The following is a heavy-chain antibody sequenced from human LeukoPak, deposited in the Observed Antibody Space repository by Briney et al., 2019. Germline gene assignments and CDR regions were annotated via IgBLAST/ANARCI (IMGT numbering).Heavy chain of an antibody. CDR1: GYTFTGYY. CDR2: INPNSGGT. D-gene: IGHD4-17*01. Sequence: ASVKVSCKASGYTFTGYYMHWVRQAPGQGLEWMGWINPNSGGTNYAQKLQGRVTMTRDTSISTAYMELSRLRSDDTAVYYCARDYGGYSNWFDPWGQGTLVTVSS. J-gene: IGHJ5*02. CDR3: ARDYGGYSNWFDP. V-gene: IGHV1-2*02.